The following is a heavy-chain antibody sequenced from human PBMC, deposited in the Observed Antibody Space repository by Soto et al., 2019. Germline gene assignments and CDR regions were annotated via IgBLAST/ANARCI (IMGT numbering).Heavy chain of an antibody. V-gene: IGHV4-31*03. CDR3: ARVEPGGGYFDY. CDR2: IYYSGST. CDR1: GGSISSGGYY. D-gene: IGHD3-16*01. J-gene: IGHJ4*02. Sequence: SETLSLTCTVSGGSISSGGYYWSWIRQHPGKGLEWIGYIYYSGSTYYNPSLKSRVTISVDTSKNQFSLKLSSVTAADTAVYYCARVEPGGGYFDYWGQGTLVTVSS.